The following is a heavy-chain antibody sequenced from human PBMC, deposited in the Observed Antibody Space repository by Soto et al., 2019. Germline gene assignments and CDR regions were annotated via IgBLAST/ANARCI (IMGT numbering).Heavy chain of an antibody. CDR1: GGSISSSSYY. CDR2: IYYSGST. Sequence: TLSLTCTVSGGSISSSSYYWGWIRQPPGKGLEWIGSIYYSGSTYYNPSLKSRVTISVDTSKNQFSLKLSSVTAADTAVYYCARYPTVTTYYFDYWGQGTLVTVSS. V-gene: IGHV4-39*01. J-gene: IGHJ4*02. D-gene: IGHD4-4*01. CDR3: ARYPTVTTYYFDY.